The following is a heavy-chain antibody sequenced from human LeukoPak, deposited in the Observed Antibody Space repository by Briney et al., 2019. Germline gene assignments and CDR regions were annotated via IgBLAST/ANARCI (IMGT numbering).Heavy chain of an antibody. CDR3: AKVPYPVGDDRSATSVDY. V-gene: IGHV3-9*01. D-gene: IGHD2-15*01. J-gene: IGHJ4*02. Sequence: GGSLRLSCAASGFTFDDYAMHWVRQAPGKGLEWVSGISWNSGSIGYADSVKGRFTISRDNAKNSLYLQMNSLRAEDTALYYCAKVPYPVGDDRSATSVDYFGQGTPVTVSS. CDR1: GFTFDDYA. CDR2: ISWNSGSI.